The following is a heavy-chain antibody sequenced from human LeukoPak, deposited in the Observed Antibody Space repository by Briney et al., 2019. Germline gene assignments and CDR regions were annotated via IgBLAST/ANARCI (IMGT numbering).Heavy chain of an antibody. Sequence: SETLSLTCTVSGGSISGADYYWSWIRQPPGKGLEWIGEINHSGSTNYNPSLKSRVTISVDTSKNQFSLKLSSVTAADTAVYYCARRGPGYSSSWFIYWGQGTLVTVSS. CDR1: GGSISGADYY. CDR3: ARRGPGYSSSWFIY. V-gene: IGHV4-34*01. CDR2: INHSGST. J-gene: IGHJ4*02. D-gene: IGHD6-13*01.